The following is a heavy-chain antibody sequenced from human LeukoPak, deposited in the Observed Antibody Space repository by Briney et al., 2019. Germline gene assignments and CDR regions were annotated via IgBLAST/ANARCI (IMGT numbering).Heavy chain of an antibody. CDR2: ISGPGGSW. J-gene: IGHJ4*02. V-gene: IGHV3-23*01. CDR3: AKKVGLVSAPLFYFDV. D-gene: IGHD5/OR15-5a*01. Sequence: GGSLRLSCAASGFTFSSYAMSWVRQAPGKGLEWVSAISGPGGSWDYADSVKGRFTISRDNSKNTLFLQMNSLRAEDTAIYYCAKKVGLVSAPLFYFDVWGQGTLVTVSS. CDR1: GFTFSSYA.